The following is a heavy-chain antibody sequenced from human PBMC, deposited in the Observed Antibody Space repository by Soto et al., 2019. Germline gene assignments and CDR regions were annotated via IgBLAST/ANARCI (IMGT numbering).Heavy chain of an antibody. J-gene: IGHJ3*02. V-gene: IGHV4-39*01. CDR3: AGPHYYDSRGDAFDI. CDR2: IYYSGST. CDR1: GGSISSSSYY. D-gene: IGHD3-22*01. Sequence: QLQLQESGPGLVKPSETLSLTCTVSGGSISSSSYYWGWIRQPPGKGLEWIGSIYYSGSTYYNPSLKSRGPLYVHTSNTQFSLKRSAVTAADTAVYYCAGPHYYDSRGDAFDIWGQGTMVTVSS.